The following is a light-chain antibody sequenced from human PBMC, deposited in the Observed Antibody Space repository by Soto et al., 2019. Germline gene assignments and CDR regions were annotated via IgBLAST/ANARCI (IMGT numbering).Light chain of an antibody. CDR2: EVS. CDR3: SSYTSSNALL. V-gene: IGLV2-18*02. J-gene: IGLJ2*01. CDR1: SSDVGSYNR. Sequence: QSALTQPPSVSGSPGQSVSISCTGTSSDVGSYNRVSWYQQPPGTAPKLMIYEVSNRTSGVPDRFSGSKSGNTASLTISGLQAEDEADYYCSSYTSSNALLFGGGTKLTVL.